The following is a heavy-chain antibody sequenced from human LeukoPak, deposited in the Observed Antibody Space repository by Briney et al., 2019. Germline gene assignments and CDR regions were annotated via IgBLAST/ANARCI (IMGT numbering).Heavy chain of an antibody. Sequence: PGGSLRLSCTASGFIFSSYSMNWVRQAPGKGLEWVATITGSAVVTKYAASVKGRFTISRDNSKNTLYLQMNSLRAEDTAVYYCAKGKGVAGNLDYWGQGTLVTVSS. D-gene: IGHD6-19*01. V-gene: IGHV3-23*01. CDR1: GFIFSSYS. CDR2: ITGSAVVT. CDR3: AKGKGVAGNLDY. J-gene: IGHJ4*02.